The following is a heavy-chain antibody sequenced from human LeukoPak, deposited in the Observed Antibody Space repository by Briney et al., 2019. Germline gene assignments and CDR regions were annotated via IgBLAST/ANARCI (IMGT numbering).Heavy chain of an antibody. CDR2: INPNSGGT. V-gene: IGHV1-2*02. D-gene: IGHD2-2*01. CDR1: GYTFTGYY. CDR3: ARADYCSSTSCYLLFDY. J-gene: IGHJ4*02. Sequence: ASVKVSCKASGYTFTGYYMHWVRQVPGQGLEWMGWINPNSGGTNYAQKFQGRVTMTRDTSISTAYMELSRLRSDDTAVYYCARADYCSSTSCYLLFDYWGQGTLVTVSS.